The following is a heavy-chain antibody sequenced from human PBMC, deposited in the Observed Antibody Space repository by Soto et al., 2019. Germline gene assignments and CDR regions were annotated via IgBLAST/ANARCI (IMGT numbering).Heavy chain of an antibody. CDR1: GFTFSSYG. J-gene: IGHJ4*02. Sequence: PGGSLRLSCAASGFTFSSYGMHWVRQAPGKGLEWVAVIWYDGSNKYYADSVKGRFTISXXXSXXTXXLXXNXXRAXDTAVYYCLRNYEGEFDYWGQGTLVTVSS. CDR3: LRNYEGEFDY. V-gene: IGHV3-33*01. CDR2: IWYDGSNK. D-gene: IGHD4-4*01.